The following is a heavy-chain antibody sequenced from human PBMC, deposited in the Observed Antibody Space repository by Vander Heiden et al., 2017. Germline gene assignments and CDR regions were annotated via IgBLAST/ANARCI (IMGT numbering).Heavy chain of an antibody. CDR3: AKEAWVVVTSMGGY. CDR2: ISGSGGRT. V-gene: IGHV3-23*01. Sequence: EVQLLVSGGGWVQPGGSLRLSCAASGFTFGSYSRSGVRQAPGKGLEWVSAISGSGGRTYYADSVKGRFTISRDNSKNTLYLQMNSLRAEDTAVYYCAKEAWVVVTSMGGYWGQGTLVTVSS. CDR1: GFTFGSYS. D-gene: IGHD2-21*02. J-gene: IGHJ4*02.